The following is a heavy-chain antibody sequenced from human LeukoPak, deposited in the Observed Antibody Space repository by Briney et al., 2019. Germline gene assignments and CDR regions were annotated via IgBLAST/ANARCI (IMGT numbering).Heavy chain of an antibody. D-gene: IGHD3-10*01. Sequence: GGSLRLSCAASGGTFSSYAISWVRQAPGQGLEWMGRIIPILGIANYAQKFQGRVTITADKSTSTAYMELSSLRSEDTAVYYCARAYYYGSGSPLNYYYYYGMDVWGQGTTVTVSS. CDR3: ARAYYYGSGSPLNYYYYYGMDV. CDR1: GGTFSSYA. V-gene: IGHV1-69*04. J-gene: IGHJ6*02. CDR2: IIPILGIA.